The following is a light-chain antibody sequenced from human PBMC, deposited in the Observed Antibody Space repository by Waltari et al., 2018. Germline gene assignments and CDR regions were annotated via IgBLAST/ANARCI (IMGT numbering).Light chain of an antibody. CDR1: SSDVGVYNH. V-gene: IGLV2-23*02. Sequence: QSALTQPASVSGSPGQSITISCTGTSSDVGVYNHVSWYQQYPGKVPKLLIYDVTKRPSGVSNRFSGFKSGNTASLTISGLQAEDDADYYCCSYAGSSRGVFGTGTKVTV. CDR2: DVT. J-gene: IGLJ1*01. CDR3: CSYAGSSRGV.